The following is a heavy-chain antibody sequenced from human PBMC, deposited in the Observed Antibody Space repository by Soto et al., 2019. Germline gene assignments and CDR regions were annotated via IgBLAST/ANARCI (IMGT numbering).Heavy chain of an antibody. CDR3: AASPYSYGYFFES. CDR2: IHTSGSA. V-gene: IGHV4-4*07. Sequence: TSETLSLTCSVSGSITSFYWSWIRQPAGEGLEWIGRIHTSGSASYNPSLKSRVTMSVDTSKNQFSLKVNSVTAADTALYFCAASPYSYGYFFESWGQGTLVTVSS. J-gene: IGHJ4*02. D-gene: IGHD5-18*01. CDR1: GSITSFY.